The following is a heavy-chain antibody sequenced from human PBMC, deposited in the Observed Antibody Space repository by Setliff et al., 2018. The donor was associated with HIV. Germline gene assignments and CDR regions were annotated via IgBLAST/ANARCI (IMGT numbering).Heavy chain of an antibody. V-gene: IGHV4-34*10. Sequence: SETLSLTCAVYGGSFSGYYWSWIRQPPGKGLEWIGSIYHLENTYDNPSLKSRITLSVDKSKNVFSLKLKSVTAADTAVYYCARHKTHEYGGNTIYFDSWGQGTLVTVSS. CDR3: ARHKTHEYGGNTIYFDS. D-gene: IGHD2-15*01. J-gene: IGHJ4*02. CDR1: GGSFSGYY. CDR2: IYHLENT.